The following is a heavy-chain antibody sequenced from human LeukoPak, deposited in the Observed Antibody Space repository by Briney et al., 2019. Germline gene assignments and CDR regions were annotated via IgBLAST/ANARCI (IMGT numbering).Heavy chain of an antibody. J-gene: IGHJ4*02. D-gene: IGHD6-13*01. CDR3: ARDEIGIAAAGLDY. CDR2: ISAYNGNT. Sequence: ASVKVSCKASGYTFTSYGISWVRQAPGQGLEWMGWISAYNGNTNYAQKLQGRVTMTTDTSTSTAYMELRSLRSVDTAVYYCARDEIGIAAAGLDYWGQGTLVTVSS. CDR1: GYTFTSYG. V-gene: IGHV1-18*01.